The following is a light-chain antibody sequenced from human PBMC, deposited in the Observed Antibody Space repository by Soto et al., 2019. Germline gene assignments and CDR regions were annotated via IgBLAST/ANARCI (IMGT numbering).Light chain of an antibody. CDR3: QSYTSNSVV. CDR1: SSDVGGHNY. Sequence: QSALTQPASVSGSPGQSIIISCTGTSSDVGGHNYVSWYQHHPGKAPKLIIYDVSNRPSGVSIRFSGSKSGNTASLTISGLQAEDEADYYCQSYTSNSVVVVGGTKLTVL. CDR2: DVS. V-gene: IGLV2-14*03. J-gene: IGLJ2*01.